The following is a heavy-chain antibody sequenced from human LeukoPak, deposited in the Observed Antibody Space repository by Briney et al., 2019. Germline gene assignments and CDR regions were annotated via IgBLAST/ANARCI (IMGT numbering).Heavy chain of an antibody. J-gene: IGHJ4*02. CDR1: GASFSGYY. D-gene: IGHD2-2*01. Sequence: SETLSLTCAVYGASFSGYYWSWIRQPPGKGLEWLGEINHSGSTNYNPSLKSRVTISVDTSKNQFSLKLSSVTAADTAVYYCARVLREVPAAKVDYWGQGTLVTVSS. CDR3: ARVLREVPAAKVDY. V-gene: IGHV4-34*01. CDR2: INHSGST.